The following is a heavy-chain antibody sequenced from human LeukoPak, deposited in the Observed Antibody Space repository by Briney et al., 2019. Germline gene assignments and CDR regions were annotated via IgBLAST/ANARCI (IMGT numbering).Heavy chain of an antibody. J-gene: IGHJ5*02. CDR1: GFTFSRYG. V-gene: IGHV3-30*03. Sequence: GGSLRLSCAASGFTFSRYGMHWVRQAPGKGLEWVAVISFDGSNKYCADSVKGRFTISRDNAKNSLYLQMNSLRAEDTALYYCARGDGSVPWGQGTLVTVSS. CDR3: ARGDGSVP. D-gene: IGHD3-10*01. CDR2: ISFDGSNK.